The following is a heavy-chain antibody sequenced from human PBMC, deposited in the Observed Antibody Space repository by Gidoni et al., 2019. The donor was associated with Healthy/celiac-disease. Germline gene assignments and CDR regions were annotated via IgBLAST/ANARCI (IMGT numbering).Heavy chain of an antibody. J-gene: IGHJ4*02. Sequence: EVQLVESGGGLVQPGGSLRLSCAASGFTFSSYWMSWVRQAPGKGLEWVANIKQDGSEKYYVDSVKGRFTISRDNAKNSLYLQMNSLRAEDTAVYYCARSEWELLPNYFDYWGQGTLVTVSS. CDR1: GFTFSSYW. D-gene: IGHD1-26*01. CDR2: IKQDGSEK. V-gene: IGHV3-7*01. CDR3: ARSEWELLPNYFDY.